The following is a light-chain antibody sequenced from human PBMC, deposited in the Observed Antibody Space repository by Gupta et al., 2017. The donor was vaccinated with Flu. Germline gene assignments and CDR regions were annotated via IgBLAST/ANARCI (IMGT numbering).Light chain of an antibody. CDR1: QGLLYSDANTY. V-gene: IGKV2-30*01. CDR2: QRS. Sequence: VTLGQPASISFRSSQGLLYSDANTYLHWFQRGPGQCPRRLIYQRSHRESGVPDRSSGRGSGSDITLKISSVEVEDVVIYYSRQGERWPWAFGQGTKVEIK. CDR3: RQGERWPWA. J-gene: IGKJ1*01.